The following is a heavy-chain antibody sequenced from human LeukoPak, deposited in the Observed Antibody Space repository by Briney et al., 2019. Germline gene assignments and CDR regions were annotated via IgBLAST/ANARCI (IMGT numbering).Heavy chain of an antibody. V-gene: IGHV4-59*08. D-gene: IGHD6-13*01. J-gene: IGHJ6*02. CDR1: GGSISSYY. Sequence: SETLSLTCTVSGGSISSYYWSWIRQPPGKGLEWIGYLSDSGSTNYNPSLKSRVTISVDTSKNQFSLKLSFVTAADTAVYYCARHVYSSSWYIYYYGMDVWGQGITVTVSS. CDR3: ARHVYSSSWYIYYYGMDV. CDR2: LSDSGST.